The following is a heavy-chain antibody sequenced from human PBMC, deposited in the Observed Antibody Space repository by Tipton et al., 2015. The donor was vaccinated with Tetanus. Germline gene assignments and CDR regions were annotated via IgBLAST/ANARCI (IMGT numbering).Heavy chain of an antibody. CDR3: AREADCSGGSCFSGDFDN. J-gene: IGHJ4*02. V-gene: IGHV3-33*01. CDR2: SRYDGTDK. Sequence: SLRLSCAASGFIFSSYGIHWVRQAPGKGLEWVAVSRYDGTDKYYADSVKGQFTISRDNSKNTLYLQMNSLRAEDTAVYYCAREADCSGGSCFSGDFDNWGQGTQVTVSS. D-gene: IGHD2-15*01. CDR1: GFIFSSYG.